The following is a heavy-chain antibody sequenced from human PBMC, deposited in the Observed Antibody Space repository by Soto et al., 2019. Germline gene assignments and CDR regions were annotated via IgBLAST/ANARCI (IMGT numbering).Heavy chain of an antibody. CDR2: ISAYNGNT. CDR1: GYTFTSYG. V-gene: IGHV1-18*01. CDR3: AIFRENYYDSSGYHRYFQH. Sequence: QVQLVQSGAEVKKPGASVKVSCKASGYTFTSYGISWVRQAPGQGLEWMRWISAYNGNTNYAQKLQGRVTMTTDTSTSTAYMELRSLRSDDTAVYYCAIFRENYYDSSGYHRYFQHWGQGTLVTVSS. J-gene: IGHJ1*01. D-gene: IGHD3-22*01.